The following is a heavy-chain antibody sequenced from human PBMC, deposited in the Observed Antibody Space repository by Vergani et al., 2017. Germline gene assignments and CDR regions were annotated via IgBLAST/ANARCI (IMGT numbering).Heavy chain of an antibody. J-gene: IGHJ5*02. CDR3: ARGIIAAAGKTRGNWFDP. V-gene: IGHV4-34*01. CDR1: GGSFSGYY. D-gene: IGHD6-13*01. CDR2: INHSGST. Sequence: QVQLQQWGAGLLKPSETLSLTCAVYGGSFSGYYWSWIRQPPGKGLEWIGEINHSGSTNYNPSLKSRVTISVDTSKNQFSQKLGSVTAADTAMYYCARGIIAAAGKTRGNWFDPWGQGTLVTVSS.